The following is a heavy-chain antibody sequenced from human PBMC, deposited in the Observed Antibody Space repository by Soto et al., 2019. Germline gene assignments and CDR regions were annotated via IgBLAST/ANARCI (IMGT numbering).Heavy chain of an antibody. CDR1: GGTFSSYA. V-gene: IGHV1-69*01. D-gene: IGHD6-25*01. J-gene: IGHJ4*01. Sequence: QVQLVQSGAEVKKPGSSVKVSCKASGGTFSSYAISWVRQAPGQGLEWMGGIIPIFGTANYAQKFQGRVTITAEESTSTGYKELSRLRSEDTAVEFCAGRELSWSHVRLQFYFRGQGNPVTVSS. CDR2: IIPIFGTA. CDR3: AGRELSWSHVRLQFYF.